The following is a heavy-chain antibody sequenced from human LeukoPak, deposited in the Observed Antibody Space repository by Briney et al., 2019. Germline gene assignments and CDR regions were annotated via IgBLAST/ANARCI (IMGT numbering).Heavy chain of an antibody. D-gene: IGHD5-18*01. CDR1: GFTFSSYS. CDR2: ISSSSSSYI. V-gene: IGHV3-21*01. Sequence: GGSLRLSCAASGFTFSSYSMNWVRQAPGKGLEWVSSISSSSSSYIYYADSVKGRFTISRDNAKNSLYLQMNSLRAEDTAVYYCARDSNTAMVHYWGQGTLVTVSS. CDR3: ARDSNTAMVHY. J-gene: IGHJ4*02.